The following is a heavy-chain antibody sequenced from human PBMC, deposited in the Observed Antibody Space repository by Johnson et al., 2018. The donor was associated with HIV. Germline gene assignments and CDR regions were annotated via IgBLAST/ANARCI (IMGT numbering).Heavy chain of an antibody. D-gene: IGHD3-22*01. CDR3: VRDGNYYDRSGYRVDAFDV. Sequence: QVQLVESGGGVVQPERSLRLSCAASEFSFSTYAMRWVRQAPGKGLEGVAVISDDGTNTDYADAVKGRFTISRANSKNTLYLQMKSLRAEDTAVYYCVRDGNYYDRSGYRVDAFDVWGQGTMVTVSS. CDR2: ISDDGTNT. CDR1: EFSFSTYA. J-gene: IGHJ3*01. V-gene: IGHV3-30-3*01.